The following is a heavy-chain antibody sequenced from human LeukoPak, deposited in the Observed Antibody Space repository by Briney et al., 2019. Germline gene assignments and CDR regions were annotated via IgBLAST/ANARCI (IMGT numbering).Heavy chain of an antibody. Sequence: GGSLRLSCAASGFTFSSYGMHWVRQAPGKGLEWVAVISYDGSNKYYADSVKGRFTISRDNSKNTLYLQMNSLRAEDTAVYYCARDFYGDYDWGQGTLVTVSS. CDR2: ISYDGSNK. V-gene: IGHV3-30*03. J-gene: IGHJ4*02. CDR1: GFTFSSYG. D-gene: IGHD4-17*01. CDR3: ARDFYGDYD.